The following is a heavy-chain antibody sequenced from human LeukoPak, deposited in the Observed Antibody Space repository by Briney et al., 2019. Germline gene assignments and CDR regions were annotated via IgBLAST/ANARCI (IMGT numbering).Heavy chain of an antibody. V-gene: IGHV3-48*03. Sequence: GGSLRLSCAASGFTFSSYEMNWVRQAPGKGLEWVSYISSSGSTIYYADSVKDRFTISRDNAKNSLYLQMNSLRAEDTAVYYCARTDTSKSYKGDWYGMDVWGQGTTVTVSS. CDR2: ISSSGSTI. CDR3: ARTDTSKSYKGDWYGMDV. J-gene: IGHJ6*02. D-gene: IGHD3-10*01. CDR1: GFTFSSYE.